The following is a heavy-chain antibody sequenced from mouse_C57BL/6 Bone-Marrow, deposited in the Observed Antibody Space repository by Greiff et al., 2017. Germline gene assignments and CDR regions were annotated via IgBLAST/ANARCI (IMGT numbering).Heavy chain of an antibody. CDR2: IDPEDGET. CDR1: GFNIKDYY. Sequence: EVKLMESGAELVKPGASVMLSCTASGFNIKDYYMHWVKQRTEQGLEWIGRIDPEDGETKYAPKFQGKATITADTSSNPAYLQLSSLTSEDTAVYYCARIPPFTTVVSYWYFDVWGTGTTVTVSS. CDR3: ARIPPFTTVVSYWYFDV. J-gene: IGHJ1*03. D-gene: IGHD1-1*01. V-gene: IGHV14-2*01.